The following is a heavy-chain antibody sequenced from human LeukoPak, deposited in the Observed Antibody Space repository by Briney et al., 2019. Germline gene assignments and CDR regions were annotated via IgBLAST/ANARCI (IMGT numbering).Heavy chain of an antibody. CDR2: ITSSGDTI. D-gene: IGHD6-13*01. Sequence: GGSLRLSCAASGFTFSDYYMSWIRQVPGKGLEWVSYITSSGDTIYYADSVKGRFTISRDIPENSVYLQMNSLRAEDTAVYYCARDKSYSSSWYFWFDPWGQGTLVTVSS. CDR1: GFTFSDYY. V-gene: IGHV3-11*01. J-gene: IGHJ5*02. CDR3: ARDKSYSSSWYFWFDP.